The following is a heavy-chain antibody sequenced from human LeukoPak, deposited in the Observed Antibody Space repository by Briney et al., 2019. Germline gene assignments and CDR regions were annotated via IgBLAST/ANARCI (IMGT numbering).Heavy chain of an antibody. J-gene: IGHJ4*02. D-gene: IGHD1-26*01. V-gene: IGHV3-73*01. CDR2: IRSRANRYAT. Sequence: GGSLRLSCAASGFTFSGSAMHWVRQASGKGLEGVGRIRSRANRYATAYASSVKGRFTISRDDSKNTAYLQMNSLKTEDTAVYYCTWVLSNPFIDLFDYRGQGTLVTVSS. CDR1: GFTFSGSA. CDR3: TWVLSNPFIDLFDY.